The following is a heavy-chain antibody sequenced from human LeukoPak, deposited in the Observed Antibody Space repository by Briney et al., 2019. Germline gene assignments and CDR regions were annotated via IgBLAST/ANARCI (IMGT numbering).Heavy chain of an antibody. J-gene: IGHJ4*02. CDR2: IRRNTCGAKT. CDR1: LFTLADYA. CDR3: TRDSGFSFDY. V-gene: IGHV3-49*04. D-gene: IGHD3-10*01. Sequence: GGSLRVSRVLSLFTLADYALSGVRPAPRKGGECVGCIRRNTCGAKTGYAASVKGRFTVSRDDSTSIAYRHLNSLNTEVTAVYCCTRDSGFSFDYWGQGTLVTVSS.